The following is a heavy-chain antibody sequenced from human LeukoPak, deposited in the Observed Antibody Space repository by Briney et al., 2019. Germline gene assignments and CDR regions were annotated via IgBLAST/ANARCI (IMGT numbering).Heavy chain of an antibody. V-gene: IGHV3-33*01. D-gene: IGHD5-18*01. CDR3: ARDGYSHGYVMSPDY. CDR2: IWYDGSNK. J-gene: IGHJ4*02. CDR1: GFTFSSYG. Sequence: PGGSLRLSCAASGFTFSSYGMHWVRQAPGKGLEWVAVIWYDGSNKYYADSVKGRFTISRDNSKNTLYLQMNSLRAEDTAVYYCARDGYSHGYVMSPDYWGQGTLVTVSS.